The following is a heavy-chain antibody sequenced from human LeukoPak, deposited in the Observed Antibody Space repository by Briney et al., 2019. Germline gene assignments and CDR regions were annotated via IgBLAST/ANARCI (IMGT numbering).Heavy chain of an antibody. V-gene: IGHV3-11*01. D-gene: IGHD6-19*01. CDR3: AKAASGWYPDY. J-gene: IGHJ4*02. Sequence: PGGSLRLSCAASGFTFSDYYMSWIRQAPGKGLEWVSYISSSGSTIYYADSVKGRFTISRDNSKNTLYLQMNSLRAEDTAVYYCAKAASGWYPDYWGQGTLVTVSS. CDR2: ISSSGSTI. CDR1: GFTFSDYY.